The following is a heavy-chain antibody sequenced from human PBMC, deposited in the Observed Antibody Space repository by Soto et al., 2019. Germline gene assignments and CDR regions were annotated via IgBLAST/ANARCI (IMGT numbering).Heavy chain of an antibody. J-gene: IGHJ3*02. CDR1: GFTFSSYS. CDR3: ARPDYYDSSGYYGFDAFDI. D-gene: IGHD3-22*01. CDR2: ISSSGSTI. Sequence: SGGSLRRSCAASGFTFSSYSMNWVRPAPGKGLEWVSYISSSGSTIYYADSVKGRFTISRDNAKNSLYLQMNSLRAEDTAVYYCARPDYYDSSGYYGFDAFDIWGQGTMVTVSS. V-gene: IGHV3-48*04.